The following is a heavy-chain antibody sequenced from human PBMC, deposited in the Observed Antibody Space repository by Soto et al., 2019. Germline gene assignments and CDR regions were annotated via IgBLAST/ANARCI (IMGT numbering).Heavy chain of an antibody. V-gene: IGHV4-4*02. Sequence: WWSWVRQPPGKGLEWIGEIYHSGSTNYNPSLKSRVTISVDKSKNQFTLKLSSVTAADTAVYYCARRLIVLVPAAIMDYYGMDVWGQGTTVTVSS. CDR3: ARRLIVLVPAAIMDYYGMDV. D-gene: IGHD2-2*01. J-gene: IGHJ6*02. CDR2: IYHSGST. CDR1: W.